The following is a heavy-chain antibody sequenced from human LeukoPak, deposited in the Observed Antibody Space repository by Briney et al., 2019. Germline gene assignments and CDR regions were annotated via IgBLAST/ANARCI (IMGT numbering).Heavy chain of an antibody. V-gene: IGHV1-69*13. CDR3: ASATSSLYYYYYMDV. Sequence: ASVKVSCKASGGTFSSYAISWVRQAPGQGLEWMGGIIPIFGTANYAQKFQGRVTITADESTSTAYMELSSLRSEDTAVYYCASATSSLYYYYYMDVWGKGTTVTISS. CDR2: IIPIFGTA. J-gene: IGHJ6*03. CDR1: GGTFSSYA.